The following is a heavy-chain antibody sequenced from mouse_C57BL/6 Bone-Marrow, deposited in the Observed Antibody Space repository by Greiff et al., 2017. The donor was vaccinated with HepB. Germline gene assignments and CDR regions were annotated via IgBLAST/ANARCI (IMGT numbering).Heavy chain of an antibody. CDR1: GYTFTSYG. CDR2: IYPRSGNT. CDR3: ARIGIYYYGSSYWYFDV. Sequence: QVQLKQSGAELARPGASVKLSCKASGYTFTSYGISWVKQRTGQGLEWIGEIYPRSGNTYYNEKFKGKATLTADKSSSTAYMELRSLTSEDSAVYFCARIGIYYYGSSYWYFDVWGTGTTVTVSS. J-gene: IGHJ1*03. D-gene: IGHD1-1*01. V-gene: IGHV1-81*01.